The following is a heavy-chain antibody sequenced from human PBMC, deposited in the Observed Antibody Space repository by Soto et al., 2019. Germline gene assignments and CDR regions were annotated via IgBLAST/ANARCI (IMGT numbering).Heavy chain of an antibody. CDR2: FLTGGDT. CDR1: GFVVTDYY. V-gene: IGHV3-53*01. D-gene: IGHD3-3*01. J-gene: IGHJ3*01. Sequence: GRSLRLSCAASGFVVTDYYMSWVRQAPGKGLEWVAVFLTGGDTHYGESVKGRFTISRDNSKNTLYLQMNSLRAEDTAVYYCAREPLWSGPLPLDAFDLWGQGTMVTV. CDR3: AREPLWSGPLPLDAFDL.